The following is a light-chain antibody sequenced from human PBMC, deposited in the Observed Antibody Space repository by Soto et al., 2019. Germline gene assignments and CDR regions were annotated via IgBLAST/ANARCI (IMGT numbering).Light chain of an antibody. CDR3: SSYTTTSTVL. V-gene: IGLV2-14*01. J-gene: IGLJ2*01. CDR1: SNDVGGYNY. Sequence: QSALTQPASVSGSPGRSITISCTGTSNDVGGYNYVSWYQQHPGKAPKLMISEVTNRPSGVSTRFSGSKSGNTASLTISGLQAEDEADYYCSSYTTTSTVLFGGGTKLTVL. CDR2: EVT.